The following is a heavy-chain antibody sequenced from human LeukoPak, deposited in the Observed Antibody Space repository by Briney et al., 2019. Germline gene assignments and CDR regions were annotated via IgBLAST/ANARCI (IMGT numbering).Heavy chain of an antibody. D-gene: IGHD3-22*01. J-gene: IGHJ3*02. V-gene: IGHV3-23*01. CDR2: ISGSGGST. CDR3: ARANYYDSSGYYSAFDI. Sequence: GGSLRLSCAASRFTFSSYAMSWVRQAPGKGLEWVSAISGSGGSTYYADFVKGRFTISRDNSKNTLYLQMNSLRAEDTAVYYCARANYYDSSGYYSAFDIWGQGTMVTVSS. CDR1: RFTFSSYA.